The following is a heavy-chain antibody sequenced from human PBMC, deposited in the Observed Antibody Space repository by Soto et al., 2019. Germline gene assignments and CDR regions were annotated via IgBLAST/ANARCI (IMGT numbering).Heavy chain of an antibody. CDR2: VYHTGRT. D-gene: IGHD3-3*01. CDR3: ARDFAYFDS. J-gene: IGHJ4*02. V-gene: IGHV4-61*01. CDR1: GGSFKSGSYS. Sequence: PSETLSLTCTVSGGSFKSGSYSWSWIRQPPGKGLECIGYVYHTGRTSYNPSLKSRVSISMDTSKNQFSLNLDSVTAADTAVYFCARDFAYFDSWGQGTLVTVSS.